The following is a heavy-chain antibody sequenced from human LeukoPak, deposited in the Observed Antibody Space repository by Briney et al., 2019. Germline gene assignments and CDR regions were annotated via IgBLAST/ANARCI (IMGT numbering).Heavy chain of an antibody. CDR2: ISAYNGNT. V-gene: IGHV1-18*01. Sequence: ASVKVSCKASGYTFTSYGISWVRQAPGQGLEWMGWISAYNGNTNYAQKLQGRVTMTTDTSTSTAYMELRSLRSDDTAVYYCARVVKSCTNGVCYTSGGYYYYMDVWGKGTTVTVSS. D-gene: IGHD2-8*01. J-gene: IGHJ6*03. CDR3: ARVVKSCTNGVCYTSGGYYYYMDV. CDR1: GYTFTSYG.